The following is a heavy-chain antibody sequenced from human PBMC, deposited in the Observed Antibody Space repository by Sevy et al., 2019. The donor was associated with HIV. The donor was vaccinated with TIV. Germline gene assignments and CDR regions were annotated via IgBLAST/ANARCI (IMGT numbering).Heavy chain of an antibody. V-gene: IGHV3-30*18. CDR3: AKWDYGDSDAFDI. J-gene: IGHJ3*02. CDR1: GFTFSSYG. CDR2: ISYDGSNK. D-gene: IGHD4-17*01. Sequence: GGSLRLSCAASGFTFSSYGMHWVRQAPGKGLEWVAVISYDGSNKYYADSVKGRFTISRDNSKNTLYLQMNSLRAEDTAVYYCAKWDYGDSDAFDIWGQGTMVTVSS.